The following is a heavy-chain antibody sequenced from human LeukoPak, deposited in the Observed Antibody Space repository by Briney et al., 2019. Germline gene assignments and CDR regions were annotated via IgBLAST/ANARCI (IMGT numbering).Heavy chain of an antibody. Sequence: SETLSLTCTVSGDSLSLYYWSWIRQPAGKGLEWIGHIYASGSTNYNPSLKSRVTMSVDTSKNQFSLRLSSVTAADTAVYYCARGPTTVTRAFDYWGQGTLVTVSS. J-gene: IGHJ4*02. CDR2: IYASGST. CDR1: GDSLSLYY. V-gene: IGHV4-4*07. CDR3: ARGPTTVTRAFDY. D-gene: IGHD4-17*01.